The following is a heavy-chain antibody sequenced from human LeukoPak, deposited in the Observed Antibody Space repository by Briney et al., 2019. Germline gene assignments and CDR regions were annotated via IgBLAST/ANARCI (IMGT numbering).Heavy chain of an antibody. Sequence: PGGSLRLSCAASGFTFSSYAMHWVRQAPGKGLEWVAVISYDGSNKYYADSVKGRFTISRDNAKKSLYLQLDSLRAEDTAVYYCASDRYYGPGGAALDIWGQGTMVTVSS. CDR3: ASDRYYGPGGAALDI. D-gene: IGHD4-17*01. CDR2: ISYDGSNK. CDR1: GFTFSSYA. J-gene: IGHJ3*02. V-gene: IGHV3-30*04.